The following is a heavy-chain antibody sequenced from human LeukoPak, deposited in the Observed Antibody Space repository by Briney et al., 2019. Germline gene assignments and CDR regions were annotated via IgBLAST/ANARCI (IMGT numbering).Heavy chain of an antibody. CDR3: AKGPFNVVVPAAITRDNWFDP. J-gene: IGHJ5*02. CDR1: GFTFSSYA. V-gene: IGHV3-23*01. Sequence: GGSLRLSCAASGFTFSSYAMSWVRQAPGKGLEWVSAISGSGGSTYYADSVKGRLTISRDNSKNTLYLQMNSLRAEDTAVYYCAKGPFNVVVPAAITRDNWFDPWGQGTLVTVSS. D-gene: IGHD2-2*01. CDR2: ISGSGGST.